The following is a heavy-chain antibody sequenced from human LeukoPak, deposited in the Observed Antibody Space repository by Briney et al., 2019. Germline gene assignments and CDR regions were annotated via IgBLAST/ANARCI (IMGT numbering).Heavy chain of an antibody. V-gene: IGHV3-48*03. CDR2: ISGSGDTT. Sequence: GGSLRLSCAASGFTFSSFEMNWVRQAPGKGLEWVSYISGSGDTTYYADSVRGRFTVSRDNAKNSLFLQMTSLRAEDTALYYCAKDHAPYSPAFDYWGQRTLVTVSS. CDR1: GFTFSSFE. D-gene: IGHD4-11*01. J-gene: IGHJ4*02. CDR3: AKDHAPYSPAFDY.